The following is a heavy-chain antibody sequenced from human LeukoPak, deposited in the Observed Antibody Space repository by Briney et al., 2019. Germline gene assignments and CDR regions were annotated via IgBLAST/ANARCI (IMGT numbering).Heavy chain of an antibody. CDR1: GFTFSNYG. CDR3: ARDRTSRENDEKFDY. CDR2: IWHDGSNK. V-gene: IGHV3-33*01. D-gene: IGHD2-2*01. J-gene: IGHJ4*02. Sequence: GGSLRLSCAAAGFTFSNYGMHWVRQAPGKGLEWVAFIWHDGSNKYYADSVKGRFTISRDNSKNTLYVQMDSLRAEDTAVYYCARDRTSRENDEKFDYWGQGSLVTVSS.